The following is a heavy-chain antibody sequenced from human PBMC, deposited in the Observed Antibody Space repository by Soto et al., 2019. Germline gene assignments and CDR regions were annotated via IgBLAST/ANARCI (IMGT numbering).Heavy chain of an antibody. J-gene: IGHJ6*02. CDR1: GGSFTGYY. D-gene: IGHD2-2*03. V-gene: IGHV4-34*01. CDR2: INYRGST. Sequence: SETLSLTCAVYGGSFTGYYWTWIRQTPGKGLEWIGEINYRGSTYYNPSLESRITMAVDTSKNQFSLRLSSVTAADTAVYYCARLNGYCVSTSCHGYYGMDVWGQGTKVTVSS. CDR3: ARLNGYCVSTSCHGYYGMDV.